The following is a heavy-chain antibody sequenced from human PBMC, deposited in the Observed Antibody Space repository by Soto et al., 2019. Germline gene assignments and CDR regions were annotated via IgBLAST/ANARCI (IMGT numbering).Heavy chain of an antibody. V-gene: IGHV3-23*01. CDR3: AKDPLIVVVPAARPEEGYTWFDP. CDR2: ISSSGGST. D-gene: IGHD2-2*02. J-gene: IGHJ5*02. CDR1: RFSFANYS. Sequence: GGGLRLSCAGSRFSFANYSMSWVRQAAGKGLGWVSAISSSGGSTYYADSVKGRFTISRDNSKNTLYLQMNSLRAEDTAVYYCAKDPLIVVVPAARPEEGYTWFDPWGQGTLVTVSS.